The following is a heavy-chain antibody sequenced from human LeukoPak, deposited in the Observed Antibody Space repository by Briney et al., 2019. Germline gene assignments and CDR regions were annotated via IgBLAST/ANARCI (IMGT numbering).Heavy chain of an antibody. CDR3: ARQHYYYGMDV. CDR1: GGSISSFY. J-gene: IGHJ6*02. Sequence: SETLSLTCTVSGGSISSFYWSWIRQPPGKGLEWIGYIYYSGSTNYNPSLKSRVTISVDTSKNQFSLKLSSVTAADTAVYYCARQHYYYGMDVWGQGTTVTVSS. V-gene: IGHV4-59*08. CDR2: IYYSGST.